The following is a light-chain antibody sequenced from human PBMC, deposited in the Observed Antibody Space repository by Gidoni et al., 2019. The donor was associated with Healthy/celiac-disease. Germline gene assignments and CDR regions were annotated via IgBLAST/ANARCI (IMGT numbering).Light chain of an antibody. CDR2: AAS. V-gene: IGKV1-8*01. CDR3: QQYYSYPPYT. Sequence: AIRMTPSPSSLSAPTGDRVTITCRASQGISSYLAWYQQKPGKAPKLLIYAASTLQSGVPSRFSGSGSGTDFTLTISCLQSEDFATYYCQQYYSYPPYTFGQGTKLEIK. J-gene: IGKJ2*01. CDR1: QGISSY.